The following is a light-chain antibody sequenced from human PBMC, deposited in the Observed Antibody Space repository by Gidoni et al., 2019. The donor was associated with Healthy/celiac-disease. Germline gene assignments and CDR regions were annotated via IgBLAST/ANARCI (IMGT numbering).Light chain of an antibody. V-gene: IGKV3-15*01. CDR2: GAS. J-gene: IGKJ1*01. CDR3: QQYNNWPQT. CDR1: QSVSSN. Sequence: IVMTPSPATLSVSPGERATLSCRASQSVSSNLAWYQQKPGQAPRLLFYGASTRPTGVPARFSGSRSGTEFTLTISGLQSEDFAVYYCQQYNNWPQTFGQVTKVEIK.